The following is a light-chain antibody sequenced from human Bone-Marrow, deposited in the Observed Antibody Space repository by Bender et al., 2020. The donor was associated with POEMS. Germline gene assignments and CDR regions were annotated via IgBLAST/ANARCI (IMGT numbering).Light chain of an antibody. CDR3: QSAGYTGTSV. Sequence: SYELTQPPSVSVSPGQTASITCSGEKLQNKYISWYQQKPGQAPVLLIYKDSERPSGIPERFSGSSSGTTVTLTISGVQAEDEADYYCQSAGYTGTSVFGTGTKVTVL. CDR2: KDS. J-gene: IGLJ1*01. CDR1: KLQNKY. V-gene: IGLV3-25*03.